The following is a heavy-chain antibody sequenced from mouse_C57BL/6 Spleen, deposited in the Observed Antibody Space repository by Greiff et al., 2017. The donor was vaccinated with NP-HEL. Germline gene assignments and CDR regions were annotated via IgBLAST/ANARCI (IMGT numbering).Heavy chain of an antibody. V-gene: IGHV5-6*01. CDR3: ATTDYYFDY. J-gene: IGHJ2*01. Sequence: EVMLVESGGDLVKPGGSLKLSCAASGFTFSSYGMSWVRQTPDKRLEWVATISSGGSYTYYPDSVKGRFTISRDNAKNTLYLQMSSLKSEDTAMYYCATTDYYFDYWGQGTTLTVSS. CDR2: ISSGGSYT. CDR1: GFTFSSYG.